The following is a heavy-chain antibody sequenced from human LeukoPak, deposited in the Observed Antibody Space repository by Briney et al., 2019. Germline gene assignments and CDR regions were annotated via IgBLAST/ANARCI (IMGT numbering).Heavy chain of an antibody. CDR3: ARHVASGGPGVDY. CDR1: GFTFSGSA. V-gene: IGHV3-73*01. D-gene: IGHD3-10*01. Sequence: GGSLRLSCAASGFTFSGSAMRSKANSYATAYAASLKGRFTISRDDSKNTAYLEMNSLESEDTAVYYCARHVASGGPGVDYWGQGTLVTVSS. CDR2: SKANSYAT. J-gene: IGHJ4*02.